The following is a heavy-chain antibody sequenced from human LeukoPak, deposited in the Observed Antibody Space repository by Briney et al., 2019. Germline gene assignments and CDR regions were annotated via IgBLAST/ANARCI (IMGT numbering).Heavy chain of an antibody. CDR1: GGSISSSNW. Sequence: SGTLSLTCAVSGGSISSSNWWSWVRQPPGKGLEWIGEIYHSGSTNYNPSLKSRVTISVDKSKNQFSLKLSSVTAADTAVYYCARANITDTATAYHDYYGMDVWGQGTTVTVSS. D-gene: IGHD5-18*01. J-gene: IGHJ6*02. V-gene: IGHV4-4*02. CDR3: ARANITDTATAYHDYYGMDV. CDR2: IYHSGST.